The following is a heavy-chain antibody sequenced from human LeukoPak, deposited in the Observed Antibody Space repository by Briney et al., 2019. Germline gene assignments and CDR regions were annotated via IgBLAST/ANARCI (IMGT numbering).Heavy chain of an antibody. D-gene: IGHD2-8*01. CDR1: GGTFSSYA. Sequence: GASVKVSCKASGGTFSSYAISWVRQAPGQGLEWMGGIIPIFGTANYAQKFQGRVTITAEKSTSTAYMELSSLRSEDTAVYYCARGRDDIPQYDAFDIWGQGTMVTVSS. V-gene: IGHV1-69*06. CDR2: IIPIFGTA. J-gene: IGHJ3*02. CDR3: ARGRDDIPQYDAFDI.